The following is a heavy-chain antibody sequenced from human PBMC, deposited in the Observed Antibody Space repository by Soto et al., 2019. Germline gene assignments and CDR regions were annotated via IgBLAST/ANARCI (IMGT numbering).Heavy chain of an antibody. CDR3: ARYVDTAMVTIRAFDI. D-gene: IGHD5-18*01. Sequence: ASVKVSCKASGGTFSSYAISWVRQAPGQGLEWMGGIIPIFGTANYAQKFQGRVTITADESTSTAYMELSRLRSEDTAVYYCARYVDTAMVTIRAFDIWGQGTMVTVS. J-gene: IGHJ3*02. CDR2: IIPIFGTA. CDR1: GGTFSSYA. V-gene: IGHV1-69*13.